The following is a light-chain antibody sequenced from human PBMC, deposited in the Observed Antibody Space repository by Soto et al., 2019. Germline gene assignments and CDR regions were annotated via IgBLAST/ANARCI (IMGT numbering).Light chain of an antibody. Sequence: QSALTQPASVSGSPGQSITISCTGTSSGIGGYNYVSWYRQHPGKAPKLMIYDVSNRPSGVSNRFSGSKSGNTASLTISGLQAEDEADYYCSSYTSSSTVVFGGGTKLTVL. CDR2: DVS. CDR3: SSYTSSSTVV. V-gene: IGLV2-14*01. J-gene: IGLJ2*01. CDR1: SSGIGGYNY.